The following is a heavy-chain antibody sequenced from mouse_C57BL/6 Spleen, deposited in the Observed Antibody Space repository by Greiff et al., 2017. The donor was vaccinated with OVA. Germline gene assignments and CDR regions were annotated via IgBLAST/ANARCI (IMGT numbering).Heavy chain of an antibody. D-gene: IGHD2-5*01. V-gene: IGHV5-17*01. CDR2: ISSGSSTI. J-gene: IGHJ3*01. Sequence: EVKVVESGGGLVKPGGSLKLSCAASGFTFSDYGMHWVRQAPEKGLEWVAYISSGSSTIYYADTVKGRFTISRDNAKNTLFLQITSLRSEDTAMYYCARDYSNWFAYWGQGTLVTVSA. CDR3: ARDYSNWFAY. CDR1: GFTFSDYG.